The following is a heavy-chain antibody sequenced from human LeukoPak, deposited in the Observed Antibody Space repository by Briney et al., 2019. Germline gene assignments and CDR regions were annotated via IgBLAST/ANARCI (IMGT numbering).Heavy chain of an antibody. CDR2: MNPNSGNT. Sequence: ASVKVSCKASGYTFTSYDINWVRQATGQGLEWMGWMNPNSGNTGYAQKFQGRVTMTRNTSISTAYMELSSLRSEDTAVYYCATHGDYYGSGSDWFDPWGQGTLVTVSS. CDR1: GYTFTSYD. D-gene: IGHD3-10*01. J-gene: IGHJ5*02. CDR3: ATHGDYYGSGSDWFDP. V-gene: IGHV1-8*01.